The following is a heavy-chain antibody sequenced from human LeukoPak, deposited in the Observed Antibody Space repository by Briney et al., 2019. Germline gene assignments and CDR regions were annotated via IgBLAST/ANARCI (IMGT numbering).Heavy chain of an antibody. J-gene: IGHJ3*02. D-gene: IGHD1-26*01. V-gene: IGHV3-48*03. CDR2: ISSSGSTI. CDR1: GFTFSSYE. CDR3: ARDFGGSYYGYDAFDI. Sequence: GALRLSCAASGFTFSSYEMNWVRQAPGKGLEWVSYISSSGSTIYYADSVKGRFTISRDNAKNSLYLQMNSLRAEDTAVYYCARDFGGSYYGYDAFDIWGQGTMVTVSS.